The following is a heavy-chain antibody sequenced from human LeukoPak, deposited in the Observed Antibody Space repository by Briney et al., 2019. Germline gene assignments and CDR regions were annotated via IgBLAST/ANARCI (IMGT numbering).Heavy chain of an antibody. CDR3: ARDESSGFSSY. Sequence: GRSLRLSCAASGFTFSSYGMHWVRQAPGKGLEWVAVIWYDGSNKYYADSVKGRFTISRDNSKNTPYLQMNSLRAEDTAVYYCARDESSGFSSYWGQGTLVTVSS. J-gene: IGHJ4*02. CDR2: IWYDGSNK. D-gene: IGHD6-19*01. V-gene: IGHV3-33*01. CDR1: GFTFSSYG.